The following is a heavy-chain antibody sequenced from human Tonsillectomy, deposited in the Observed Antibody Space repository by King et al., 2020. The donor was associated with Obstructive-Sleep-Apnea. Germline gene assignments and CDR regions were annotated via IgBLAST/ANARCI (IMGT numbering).Heavy chain of an antibody. CDR1: GFTFSSYW. CDR3: ARAYDFWSGYNFDY. Sequence: LVESGGGLVQPGGSLSLSCAASGFTFSSYWMSWVRQAPGKGLEWVANIKQDGSEKYYVDSVKGRFTISRDNAKNSLYLQMNSLRAEDTAVYYCARAYDFWSGYNFDYWGQGTLVTVSS. CDR2: IKQDGSEK. D-gene: IGHD3-3*01. J-gene: IGHJ4*02. V-gene: IGHV3-7*03.